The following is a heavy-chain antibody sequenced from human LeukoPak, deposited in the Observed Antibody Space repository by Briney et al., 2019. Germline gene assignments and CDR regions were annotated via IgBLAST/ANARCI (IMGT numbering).Heavy chain of an antibody. CDR1: EATFSSYA. D-gene: IGHD2-21*01. CDR2: IIPIFGTA. Sequence: GSSVKVSCKASEATFSSYAIGWLRQPPGKGLEWMGGIIPIFGTANYAQKFQGRVTITADESTSTAYMELSSLRSEDTAVYYCAREVVDGGYGMDVWGKGTTVTVSS. CDR3: AREVVDGGYGMDV. J-gene: IGHJ6*04. V-gene: IGHV1-69*01.